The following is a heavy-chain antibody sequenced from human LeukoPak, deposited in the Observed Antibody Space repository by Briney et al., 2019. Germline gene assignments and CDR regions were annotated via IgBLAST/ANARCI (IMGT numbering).Heavy chain of an antibody. V-gene: IGHV3-21*06. D-gene: IGHD2-8*01. CDR2: ISPSSTNI. Sequence: PGGSLRLSCAASGFTFSAHTMSWVRQAPGKGLEWVSSISPSSTNIFQPASMKGRFTISRDNAKNSLFLQIHSLRVEDTAVYYCARAEWYVFYFDPWGQGTPVTVSS. J-gene: IGHJ5*01. CDR3: ARAEWYVFYFDP. CDR1: GFTFSAHT.